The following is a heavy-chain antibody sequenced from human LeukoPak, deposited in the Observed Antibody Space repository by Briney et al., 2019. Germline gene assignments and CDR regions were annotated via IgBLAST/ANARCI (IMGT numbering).Heavy chain of an antibody. D-gene: IGHD7-27*01. J-gene: IGHJ4*02. CDR2: INPSGGST. Sequence: ASVKVSFTASGYTFTNYYMHWVRQAPGQGLEWMGLINPSGGSTNYAQKFQGRVTMTRDTSTSTVYMELSSLRCEDTAVYYCTRLVAETGGFFDYWGQGTLVTVSS. V-gene: IGHV1-46*01. CDR1: GYTFTNYY. CDR3: TRLVAETGGFFDY.